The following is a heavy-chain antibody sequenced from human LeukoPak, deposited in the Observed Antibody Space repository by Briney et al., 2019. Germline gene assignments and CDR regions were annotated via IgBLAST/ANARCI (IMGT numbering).Heavy chain of an antibody. Sequence: GGSLRLSCAASGFSLSTYAMTWVRQAPGKGLEWVSTITANGRSTYYADSVKGRFTISRDTSKNTLYLQMNTLRAEDTAIYSCARDNPKYSGNDVNWFGPWGQGTLVTVSS. D-gene: IGHD1-26*01. CDR3: ARDNPKYSGNDVNWFGP. CDR1: GFSLSTYA. CDR2: ITANGRST. J-gene: IGHJ5*02. V-gene: IGHV3-23*01.